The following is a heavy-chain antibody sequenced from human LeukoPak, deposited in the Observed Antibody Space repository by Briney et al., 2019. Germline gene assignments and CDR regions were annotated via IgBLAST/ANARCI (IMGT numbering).Heavy chain of an antibody. CDR1: GFTFSTFW. Sequence: GGSLRLSCAASGFTFSTFWMTWVRQAPGKGLEWVATIKQDGTEKYYVDSVKGRFTISRDNAKNSLYLQMNSLRAEDTAVYYCARDRNADLWSGYYTDYFDYWGQRTLVTVSS. CDR3: ARDRNADLWSGYYTDYFDY. D-gene: IGHD3-3*01. CDR2: IKQDGTEK. V-gene: IGHV3-7*01. J-gene: IGHJ4*02.